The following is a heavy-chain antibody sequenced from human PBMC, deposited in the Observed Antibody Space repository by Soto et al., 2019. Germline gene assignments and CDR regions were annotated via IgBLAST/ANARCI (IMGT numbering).Heavy chain of an antibody. V-gene: IGHV4-61*03. Sequence: SETLSLTCIVSGDSVTSGSYYWTWLRQPPGKGLEWIGYISYTGRTKYNPSLQSRVTISVDTSKNDFSLNLSSVTAADTAVYFCAREWGLLPYYVMNVWGHGTAVT. D-gene: IGHD7-27*01. CDR3: AREWGLLPYYVMNV. CDR1: GDSVTSGSYY. CDR2: ISYTGRT. J-gene: IGHJ6*02.